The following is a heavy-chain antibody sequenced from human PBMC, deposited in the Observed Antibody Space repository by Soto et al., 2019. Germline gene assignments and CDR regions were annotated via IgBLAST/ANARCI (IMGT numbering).Heavy chain of an antibody. CDR1: GGSTDSTAYS. V-gene: IGHV4-30-2*01. CDR3: ARIHGSQSSLDY. J-gene: IGHJ4*02. D-gene: IGHD6-19*01. CDR2: VSPRGTA. Sequence: SETLSVTCAVSGGSTDSTAYSFSWIRQPPGKGPEWSGYVSPRGTAYTIPSLNGRITLSMDTSQTQFSLKLTSVTVADSAVYYCARIHGSQSSLDYWRRGILVTVSS.